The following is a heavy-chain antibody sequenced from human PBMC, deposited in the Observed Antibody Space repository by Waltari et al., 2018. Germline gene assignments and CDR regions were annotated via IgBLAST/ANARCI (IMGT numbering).Heavy chain of an antibody. CDR1: GFTFSSYW. CDR2: INSDGSST. V-gene: IGHV3-74*01. J-gene: IGHJ6*03. D-gene: IGHD3-16*01. CDR3: ARDQEGGNYYYYYMDV. Sequence: EVQLVESGGGLVQPGGSLRLSCAASGFTFSSYWMHWVRQAPGKGLVWVSRINSDGSSTSYADSVKGRFTISRDNAKNTLYLRMNSLRAEDTAVYYCARDQEGGNYYYYYMDVWGKGTTVTVSS.